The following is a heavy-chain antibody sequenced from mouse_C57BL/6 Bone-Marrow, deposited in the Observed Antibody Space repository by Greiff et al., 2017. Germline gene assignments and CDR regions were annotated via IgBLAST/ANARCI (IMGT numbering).Heavy chain of an antibody. CDR3: ARSSTVVATDFDY. J-gene: IGHJ2*01. V-gene: IGHV1-19*01. CDR2: INPYNGGT. Sequence: EVKLVESGPVLVKPGASVKMSCKASGYTFTDYYMNWVKQSHGKSLEWIGVINPYNGGTSYNQKFKGKATLTVDKSSSTAYMELNSLTSEDSAVYYCARSSTVVATDFDYWGQGTTLTVSS. D-gene: IGHD1-1*01. CDR1: GYTFTDYY.